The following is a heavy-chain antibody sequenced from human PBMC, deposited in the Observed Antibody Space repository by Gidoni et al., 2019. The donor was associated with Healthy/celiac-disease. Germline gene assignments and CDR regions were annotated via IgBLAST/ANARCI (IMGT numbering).Heavy chain of an antibody. CDR2: ISSSSSYI. D-gene: IGHD3-10*01. CDR1: GFTFSSYS. Sequence: EVQLVESGGGLVKPGGSLRLSCAASGFTFSSYSMNWVRQAPGKGLEWVSSISSSSSYIYYADSVKGRFTISRDNAKNSLYLQMNSLRAEDTAVYYCARDPASENYYGSGSYYYWGQGTLVTVSS. V-gene: IGHV3-21*01. CDR3: ARDPASENYYGSGSYYY. J-gene: IGHJ4*02.